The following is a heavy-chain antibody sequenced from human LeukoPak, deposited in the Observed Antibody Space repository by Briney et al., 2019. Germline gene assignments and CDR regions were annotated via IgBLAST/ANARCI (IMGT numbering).Heavy chain of an antibody. CDR1: GFTVSSNY. Sequence: GGSLRLSCAASGFTVSSNYMSWVRQAPGKGLEWVSVIYSGGSTYYADSVKGRFTISRDNSKNTLYLQMNSLRAEDTAVYYCARVGVQYSSRAIDYWGQGTLVTVSS. J-gene: IGHJ4*02. CDR3: ARVGVQYSSRAIDY. CDR2: IYSGGST. V-gene: IGHV3-53*01. D-gene: IGHD6-13*01.